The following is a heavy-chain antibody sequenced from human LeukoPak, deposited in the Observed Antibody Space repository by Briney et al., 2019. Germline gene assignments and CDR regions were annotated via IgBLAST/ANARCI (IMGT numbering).Heavy chain of an antibody. CDR3: ARLGSYHDF. V-gene: IGHV4-4*09. J-gene: IGHJ4*02. D-gene: IGHD1-26*01. Sequence: SETLSLTCTVSGASISHYYWSWIRQTPARGLEWMGHIHTSGGSTYYPSLKSRLTMSIDTSRNQLSLKLTSVTAADTAVYFCARLGSYHDFWGQGALVTVSS. CDR1: GASISHYY. CDR2: IHTSGGS.